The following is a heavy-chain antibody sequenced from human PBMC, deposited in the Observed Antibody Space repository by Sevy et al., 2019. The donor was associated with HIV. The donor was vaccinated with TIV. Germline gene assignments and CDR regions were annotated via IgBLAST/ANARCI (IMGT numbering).Heavy chain of an antibody. J-gene: IGHJ4*02. V-gene: IGHV3-21*01. CDR2: ISSSSYI. D-gene: IGHD4-4*01. Sequence: GGSLRLSCAASGFTFSSYAMSWVRQAPGKGLEWVSSISSSSYIYYADSVKGRFTISRDNAKNSLYLQMNSLRAEDTAVYYCARVDLHDYWGQGTLVTVSS. CDR1: GFTFSSYA. CDR3: ARVDLHDY.